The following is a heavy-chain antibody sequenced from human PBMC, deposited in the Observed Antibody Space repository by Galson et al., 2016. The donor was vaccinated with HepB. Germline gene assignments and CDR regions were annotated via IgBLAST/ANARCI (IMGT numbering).Heavy chain of an antibody. D-gene: IGHD3-3*01. Sequence: SLRLSCAASGFTFSRCNMNWVRQAPGKGLEWVSSISSSGGSYIYYADSVEGRFTISRDNAKNSLYLQMNGLRAEDTAVYYCARDTIFAPYGMDVWGQGTTVTVSS. CDR1: GFTFSRCN. CDR3: ARDTIFAPYGMDV. J-gene: IGHJ6*02. CDR2: ISSSGGSYI. V-gene: IGHV3-21*01.